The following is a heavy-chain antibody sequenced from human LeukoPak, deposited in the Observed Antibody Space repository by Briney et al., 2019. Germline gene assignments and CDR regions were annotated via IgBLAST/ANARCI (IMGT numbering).Heavy chain of an antibody. CDR3: ARDNTAGGPFDY. CDR1: GNTFTSYY. D-gene: IGHD6-13*01. CDR2: INPSGGRT. V-gene: IGHV1-46*01. Sequence: SVKVSCKASGNTFTSYYMHWVRQAPGQGLEWMGIINPSGGRTNYAQKFQGRVTMTRDTSTSAVYMELSSLRSEDTAMYYCARDNTAGGPFDYWGQGTLVTVSS. J-gene: IGHJ4*02.